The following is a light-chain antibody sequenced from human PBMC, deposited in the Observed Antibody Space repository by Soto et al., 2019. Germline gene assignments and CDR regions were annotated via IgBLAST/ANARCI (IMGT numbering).Light chain of an antibody. J-gene: IGLJ1*01. CDR1: SSDVGGYNY. CDR2: EVS. CDR3: SSYTSSSTSV. Sequence: QSVLTQPAAVSGSPGQSITISCTGTSSDVGGYNYVSWYQQHPGKAPKLVLYEVSNRPSGVSNRFSGSKSGNTASLTISWLQAEDEADYYCSSYTSSSTSVFGTGTKVTVL. V-gene: IGLV2-14*01.